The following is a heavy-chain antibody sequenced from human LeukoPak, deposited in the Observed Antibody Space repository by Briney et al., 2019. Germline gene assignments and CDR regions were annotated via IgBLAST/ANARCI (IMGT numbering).Heavy chain of an antibody. Sequence: GGSLRLSCAVSGFTFGNYNMNWVRQAPGTAMEWVSSITSCGTYTFYADSVKGRFTISRDNAQKPLYLQMESLGPEDAAVYYCSRVTQNSYGYMGYYYYYYMDVWGKGTTVTVSS. D-gene: IGHD5-18*01. CDR3: SRVTQNSYGYMGYYYYYYMDV. V-gene: IGHV3-21*04. CDR2: ITSCGTYT. J-gene: IGHJ6*03. CDR1: GFTFGNYN.